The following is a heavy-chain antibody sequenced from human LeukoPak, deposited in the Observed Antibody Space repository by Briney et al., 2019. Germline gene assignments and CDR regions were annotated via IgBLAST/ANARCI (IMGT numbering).Heavy chain of an antibody. D-gene: IGHD3-9*01. J-gene: IGHJ5*02. Sequence: SETLSLTCAVYGGSFSGYYWSWIRQPPGKGLEWIGEINHSGSTNYNPSLKSRVTISVDTSKNQFSLKLSSVTAADTAVYYCAGGRLAILAVLGPSRGNWFDPWGQGTLVTVSS. CDR2: INHSGST. CDR1: GGSFSGYY. CDR3: AGGRLAILAVLGPSRGNWFDP. V-gene: IGHV4-34*01.